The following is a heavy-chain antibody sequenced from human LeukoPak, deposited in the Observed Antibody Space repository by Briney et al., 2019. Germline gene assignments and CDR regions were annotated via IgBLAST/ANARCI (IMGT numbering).Heavy chain of an antibody. D-gene: IGHD6-13*01. J-gene: IGHJ4*02. CDR2: ISWDGGST. CDR3: AKSIAPAASPAPFDY. V-gene: IGHV3-43*01. Sequence: PGGSLRLSCAASGFTFDDYTMHWVRQAPGKGLEWVSLISWDGGSTYYADSVKGRLTISRDNSKNSLYLQMNSLRTEDTALYYCAKSIAPAASPAPFDYWGQGTLVTVSS. CDR1: GFTFDDYT.